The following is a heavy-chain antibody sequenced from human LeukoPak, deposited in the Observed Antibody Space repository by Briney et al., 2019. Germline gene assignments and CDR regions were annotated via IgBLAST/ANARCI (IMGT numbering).Heavy chain of an antibody. D-gene: IGHD3-16*01. CDR3: AREGDYYYYYYMDV. Sequence: GGSLRLSCAASGFTFSSYSMNWVRQAPGKGLEWVSYISSSSSTIYYADSVKGRFTISRDNAKNSLYLQMNSLRAEDTAVYYCAREGDYYYYYYMDVWGKGTTVTVSS. CDR2: ISSSSSTI. V-gene: IGHV3-48*01. J-gene: IGHJ6*03. CDR1: GFTFSSYS.